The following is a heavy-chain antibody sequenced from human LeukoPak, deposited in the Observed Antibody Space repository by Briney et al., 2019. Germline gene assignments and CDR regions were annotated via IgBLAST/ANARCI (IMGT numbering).Heavy chain of an antibody. J-gene: IGHJ4*02. CDR2: IKQDGSEK. CDR1: GFTFSSYW. V-gene: IGHV3-7*01. D-gene: IGHD5-24*01. CDR3: ARAAVEMATIDFDY. Sequence: GGSLRLSCAASGFTFSSYWMSWVRQAPGKGLGWVANIKQDGSEKYYVDSVKGRFTISRDNAKNSLYLQMNSLRAEDTAVYYCARAAVEMATIDFDYWGQGTLVTVSS.